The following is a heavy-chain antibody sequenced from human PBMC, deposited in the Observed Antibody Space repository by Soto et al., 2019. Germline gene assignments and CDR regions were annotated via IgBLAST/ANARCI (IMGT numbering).Heavy chain of an antibody. D-gene: IGHD3-10*01. V-gene: IGHV3-48*02. CDR2: ISSSSSTI. Sequence: GGSLRLACAASGFTFSSYSMNWVRQAPGKGLEWVSYISSSSSTIYYADSVKGRFTISRDNAKNSLYLQMNSLRDEDTAVYYCAREFDVLLWFGELYPDAFDIWGQGTMVTVSS. CDR3: AREFDVLLWFGELYPDAFDI. J-gene: IGHJ3*02. CDR1: GFTFSSYS.